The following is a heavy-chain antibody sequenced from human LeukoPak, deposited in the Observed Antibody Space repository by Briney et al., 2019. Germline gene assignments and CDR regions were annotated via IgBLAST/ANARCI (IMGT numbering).Heavy chain of an antibody. Sequence: ASVKVSCKASGYTFRDYYMHWVRQAPGQGLEWMAWGNGNSGATGYARKFQGRVTVTRDTSISTAYMELSSLRSDDTAVYYCVSFYGGAYSKLDTWGKGTLVPASS. V-gene: IGHV1-2*02. J-gene: IGHJ5*02. CDR1: GYTFRDYY. D-gene: IGHD1-26*01. CDR3: VSFYGGAYSKLDT. CDR2: GNGNSGAT.